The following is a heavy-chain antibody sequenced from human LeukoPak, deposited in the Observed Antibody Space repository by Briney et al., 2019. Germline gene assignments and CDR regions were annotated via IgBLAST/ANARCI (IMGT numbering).Heavy chain of an antibody. V-gene: IGHV3-33*01. CDR2: IWYDGSNK. CDR3: ARDRSGSGNYYYYGMDV. Sequence: PGGSLRLSCAASGFTFSSYGMHWVRQAPGKGLEWVAVIWYDGSNKYYADSVKGRFTISRDNSKSTLYLQMNSLRAEDTAAYYCARDRSGSGNYYYYGMDVWGQGTTVTVSS. CDR1: GFTFSSYG. J-gene: IGHJ6*02. D-gene: IGHD3-10*01.